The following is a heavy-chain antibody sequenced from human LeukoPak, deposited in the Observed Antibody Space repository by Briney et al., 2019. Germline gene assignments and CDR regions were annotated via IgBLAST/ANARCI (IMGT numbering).Heavy chain of an antibody. V-gene: IGHV4-34*01. J-gene: IGHJ3*02. CDR2: INHSGST. D-gene: IGHD6-19*01. CDR3: ARNGWVAARTLGAFDI. CDR1: GGSFSGYY. Sequence: SETLSLTCAVYGGSFSGYYWSWIRQPPGKGLEWIGEINHSGSTNYNPSLKSRVTISVDTSKNQFSLKLSSVTAADTAVYYCARNGWVAARTLGAFDIWGHGTMVTVSS.